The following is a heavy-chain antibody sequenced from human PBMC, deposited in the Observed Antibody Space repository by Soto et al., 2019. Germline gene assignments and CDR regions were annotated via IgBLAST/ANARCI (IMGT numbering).Heavy chain of an antibody. Sequence: ASVKVSCKASGYTFTGYYMHWVRQAPGQGLEWMGWINPNNGGTNYAQKFQGWVTMTRDTSISTAYMELSRLRSDDTAVYYCARAIAAGFFDYWGQGTLVTVSS. CDR3: ARAIAAGFFDY. CDR1: GYTFTGYY. V-gene: IGHV1-2*04. CDR2: INPNNGGT. J-gene: IGHJ4*02. D-gene: IGHD6-13*01.